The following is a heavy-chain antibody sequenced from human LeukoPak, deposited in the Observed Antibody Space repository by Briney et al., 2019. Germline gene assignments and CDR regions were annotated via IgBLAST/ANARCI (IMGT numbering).Heavy chain of an antibody. CDR2: IYYSGST. Sequence: SETLSLTCTVSGGSISSGDYYWGWIRQPPGKGLKWIGSIYYSGSTYYNPSLKSRVTISVDTSKNQFSLKLSSVTAADTAVYYCARHLGSSGYYYDLFDYWGQGTLVTVSS. J-gene: IGHJ4*02. V-gene: IGHV4-39*01. D-gene: IGHD3-22*01. CDR3: ARHLGSSGYYYDLFDY. CDR1: GGSISSGDYY.